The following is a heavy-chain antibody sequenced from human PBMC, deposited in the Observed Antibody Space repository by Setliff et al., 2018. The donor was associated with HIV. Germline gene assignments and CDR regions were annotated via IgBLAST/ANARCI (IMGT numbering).Heavy chain of an antibody. J-gene: IGHJ4*02. V-gene: IGHV4-4*08. D-gene: IGHD4-17*01. CDR1: SESIVSYY. Sequence: SETLSLTCAVSSESIVSYYWNWIRQPPGRGLEWIGYIHTSGRTKYNPSLKSRLTILVDTSKKQFSLRLTSVTAADTAVYYCARDPVEHLGGDYVPSFDYWGQGTLVTVSS. CDR3: ARDPVEHLGGDYVPSFDY. CDR2: IHTSGRT.